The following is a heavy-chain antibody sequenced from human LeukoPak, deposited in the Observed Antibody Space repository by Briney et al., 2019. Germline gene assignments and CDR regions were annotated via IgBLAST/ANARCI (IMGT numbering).Heavy chain of an antibody. CDR3: ARFIASPGPDAFDI. D-gene: IGHD6-13*01. CDR2: IKQDGIET. CDR1: GFNSGNYW. J-gene: IGHJ3*02. Sequence: PXGSLXXSXEASGFNSGNYWMSWVRQAPGQRPEWLADIKQDGIETYYLDSVKGRFTISRDSVRNSVYLQMNSLRADETAVYFCARFIASPGPDAFDIWGRGTLVTVSS. V-gene: IGHV3-7*01.